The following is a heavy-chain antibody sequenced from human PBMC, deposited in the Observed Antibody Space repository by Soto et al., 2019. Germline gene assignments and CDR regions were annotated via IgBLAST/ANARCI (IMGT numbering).Heavy chain of an antibody. CDR3: ARESREYYFDY. Sequence: QVQLQESGPGLVKPSETLSLTCTVSGGSISYYYWSWIRQPPGKGLEWIGYIYYSGITNYNPSLKSRLTISIDTSQNQFSLRLSSVTAADTAVYYGARESREYYFDYWGHGTLVPVSS. V-gene: IGHV4-59*01. CDR1: GGSISYYY. J-gene: IGHJ4*01. CDR2: IYYSGIT.